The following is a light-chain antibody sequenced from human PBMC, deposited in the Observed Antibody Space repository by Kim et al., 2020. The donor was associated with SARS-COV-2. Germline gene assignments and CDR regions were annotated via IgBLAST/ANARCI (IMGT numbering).Light chain of an antibody. J-gene: IGKJ2*01. CDR3: QQSYSIPYT. CDR1: QTISTY. CDR2: AAS. Sequence: DIQMTQSPSSLSASVGDRVTITCRASQTISTYLNWYQHKVGKAPKLVIYAASTLQGGVPSTFSGSGSGTDFTLTISSLQPDDFATYYCQQSYSIPYTFGPGTNLEI. V-gene: IGKV1-39*01.